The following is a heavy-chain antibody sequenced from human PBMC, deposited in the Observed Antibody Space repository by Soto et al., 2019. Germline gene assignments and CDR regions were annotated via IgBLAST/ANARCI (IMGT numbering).Heavy chain of an antibody. D-gene: IGHD5-12*01. CDR2: ISYDGSNK. J-gene: IGHJ4*02. V-gene: IGHV3-30-3*01. Sequence: QVQLVESGGGVVKPGRSLRLSCAASGFTFSSYAMHWVRQAPGKGLEWVAVISYDGSNKYYADSVKGRFTISRDNSKNTLYLQMNSLRAEDTAVYYCARHAGRWLQSTDFDYWGQGTLVTVSS. CDR1: GFTFSSYA. CDR3: ARHAGRWLQSTDFDY.